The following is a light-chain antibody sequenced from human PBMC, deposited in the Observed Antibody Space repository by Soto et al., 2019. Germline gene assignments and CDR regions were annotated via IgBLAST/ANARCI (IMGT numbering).Light chain of an antibody. V-gene: IGKV3-20*01. Sequence: EIVLTQSPGTLSLSPGERATLSCRASQSVSSSYLAWYQQKPGQAPRLLIYGASSRATGIPDRFSGSGSGTDFTLTISRLEPEDFAGYYCQQYGSSPRFTVVPGTKVDIK. CDR1: QSVSSSY. CDR2: GAS. CDR3: QQYGSSPRFT. J-gene: IGKJ3*01.